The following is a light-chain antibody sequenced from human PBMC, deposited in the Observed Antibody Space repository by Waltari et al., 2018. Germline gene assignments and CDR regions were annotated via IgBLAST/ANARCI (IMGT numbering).Light chain of an antibody. CDR1: QSGSRT. V-gene: IGKV3-20*01. CDR2: GAS. CDR3: QHYVRLPAT. J-gene: IGKJ1*01. Sequence: EIVLTQSPGTLSLSPGERATLSCRASQSGSRTLAWYQQIPGQAPKRLIYGASSRDTGIPDRFTGSGSGTDVSLTISSLEPEDFAIYFCQHYVRLPATFGQGTKVEIK.